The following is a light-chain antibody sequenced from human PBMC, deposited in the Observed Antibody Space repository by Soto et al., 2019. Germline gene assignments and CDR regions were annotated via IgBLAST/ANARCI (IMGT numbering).Light chain of an antibody. CDR1: QSAGNF. J-gene: IGKJ5*01. V-gene: IGKV3D-15*01. CDR3: QQHNQWPIT. CDR2: YIS. Sequence: VLTQSPGPRSLSGGERASLSCMASQSAGNFLAWYQQKPGQAPRLLIYYISTRATGIPARFSGSGSGTEFTLTINSLQSEDSAVYYCQQHNQWPITFGQGTRLEI.